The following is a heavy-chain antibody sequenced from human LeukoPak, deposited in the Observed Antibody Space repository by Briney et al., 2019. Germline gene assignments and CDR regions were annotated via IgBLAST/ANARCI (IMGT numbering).Heavy chain of an antibody. J-gene: IGHJ4*02. V-gene: IGHV4-34*01. CDR2: INHSGST. CDR3: ARRSEWLRGREFDY. CDR1: GVSFSGYY. D-gene: IGHD5-12*01. Sequence: SETLSLTCAVYGVSFSGYYWSWIRQPPGKGLERIGEINHSGSTNYNPSLKSRVTISVDTSKNQFSLKLSSVTAADTAVYYCARRSEWLRGREFDYWGQGTLVTVSS.